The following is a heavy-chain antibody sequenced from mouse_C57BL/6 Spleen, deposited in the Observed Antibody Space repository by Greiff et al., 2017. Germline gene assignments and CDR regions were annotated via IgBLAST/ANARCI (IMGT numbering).Heavy chain of an antibody. Sequence: VQLQQPGAELVKPGASVKLSCKASGYTFTSYWMHWVKQRPGQGLEWIGMIHPNSGSTNYNEKFKSKATLTVDKSSCTAYMQLSSLTSEDSAVYYCARSAGSLYFDVWGTGTTVTVSS. CDR2: IHPNSGST. CDR3: ARSAGSLYFDV. V-gene: IGHV1-64*01. J-gene: IGHJ1*03. CDR1: GYTFTSYW.